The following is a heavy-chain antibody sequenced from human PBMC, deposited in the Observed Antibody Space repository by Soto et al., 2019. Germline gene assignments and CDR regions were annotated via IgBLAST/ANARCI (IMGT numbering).Heavy chain of an antibody. Sequence: ASVKVSCKASGYTFTSYYMHWVRQAPGQGLEWMGIINPSGGSTGYAQKFQGRVTMTRDTSTSTVYMELSSLRSEDTAVYYCAVRPYCSGGSCYSGAFDIWGQGTMVTVSS. CDR2: INPSGGST. V-gene: IGHV1-46*01. J-gene: IGHJ3*02. D-gene: IGHD2-15*01. CDR3: AVRPYCSGGSCYSGAFDI. CDR1: GYTFTSYY.